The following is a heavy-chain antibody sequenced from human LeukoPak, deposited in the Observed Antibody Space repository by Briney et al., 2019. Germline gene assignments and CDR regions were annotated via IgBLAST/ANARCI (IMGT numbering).Heavy chain of an antibody. J-gene: IGHJ1*01. D-gene: IGHD6-19*01. Sequence: KPSETLSLTCAVYGGSFTGYYWSWIRQPPGKGLEWIGEINHSGSTNYNPSLKSRVTISVDTSKSQFSLKLSSVTAADTAVYYCARSMAWGPRGWYRSTEGQNKEYFQHWGQGTLVTVSS. CDR1: GGSFTGYY. CDR2: INHSGST. V-gene: IGHV4-34*01. CDR3: ARSMAWGPRGWYRSTEGQNKEYFQH.